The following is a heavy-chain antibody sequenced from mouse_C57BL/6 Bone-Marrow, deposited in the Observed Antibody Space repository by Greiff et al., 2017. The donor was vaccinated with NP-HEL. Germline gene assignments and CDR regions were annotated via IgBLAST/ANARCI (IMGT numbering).Heavy chain of an antibody. V-gene: IGHV1-55*01. Sequence: QVQLQQSGAELVKPGASVKMSCKASGYTFTSYWITWVKQRPGQGLEWIGDIYPGSGSTNYNEKFKSKATLTVDTSSSTAYMQLSSLTSEDSAVYYCARPPYYGSSSYYFDYWGQGTTLTVSS. CDR2: IYPGSGST. J-gene: IGHJ2*01. CDR1: GYTFTSYW. D-gene: IGHD1-1*01. CDR3: ARPPYYGSSSYYFDY.